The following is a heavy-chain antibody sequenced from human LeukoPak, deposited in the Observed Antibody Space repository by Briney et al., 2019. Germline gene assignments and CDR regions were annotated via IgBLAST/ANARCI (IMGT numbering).Heavy chain of an antibody. CDR2: IWYDGSNK. CDR3: AIDRESSGWEGYWFDP. J-gene: IGHJ5*02. D-gene: IGHD6-19*01. Sequence: PGRSLRLSCAASGFTFSSYGMHWVRQAPGKGLEWVAVIWYDGSNKYYADSVKGRFTISRDNSKNTLYLQMNSLRAEDTAVYYCAIDRESSGWEGYWFDPWGQGTLVTVSS. CDR1: GFTFSSYG. V-gene: IGHV3-33*01.